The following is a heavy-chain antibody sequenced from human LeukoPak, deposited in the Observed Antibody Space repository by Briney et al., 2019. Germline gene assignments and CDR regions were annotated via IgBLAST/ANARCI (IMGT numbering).Heavy chain of an antibody. Sequence: SETLSLTCTVSGGSISSSSYYWGWFRQPPGKGLGWIGSIYYSGSTYYNPSLKSRVTISVDTSKNQFSLKLSSVTAADTAVYYCARCGYSGCWLIDYWGQGTLVTVSS. CDR1: GGSISSSSYY. V-gene: IGHV4-39*07. CDR2: IYYSGST. J-gene: IGHJ4*02. D-gene: IGHD5-12*01. CDR3: ARCGYSGCWLIDY.